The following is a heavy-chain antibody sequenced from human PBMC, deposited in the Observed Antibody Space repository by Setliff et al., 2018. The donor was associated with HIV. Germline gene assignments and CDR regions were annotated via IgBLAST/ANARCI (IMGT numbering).Heavy chain of an antibody. V-gene: IGHV4-39*02. CDR2: IYYSGST. Sequence: SETLSLTCSVSGGSFSSDSYYWGWIRQFPGKGLEWIGSIYYSGSTYYHPSLKSRVTISVDTSKNHFSLKLSSVTAADTAVYYCARVSSTYWYSIPRDYYYYMDVWGGGTTVTVSS. D-gene: IGHD2-8*02. J-gene: IGHJ6*03. CDR1: GGSFSSDSYY. CDR3: ARVSSTYWYSIPRDYYYYMDV.